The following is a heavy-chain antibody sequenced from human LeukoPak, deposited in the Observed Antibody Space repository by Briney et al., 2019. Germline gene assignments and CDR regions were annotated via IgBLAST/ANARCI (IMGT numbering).Heavy chain of an antibody. V-gene: IGHV1-18*01. Sequence: ASVKVSCKASGYTFTSYGISWVRQAPGQGLEWMGWISAYNGNTNYAQKLQGRVTMTTDTSTSTAYTELRSLRSDDTAVYYCATSLWFGELSLFDYWGQGTLVTVSS. D-gene: IGHD3-10*01. J-gene: IGHJ4*02. CDR2: ISAYNGNT. CDR3: ATSLWFGELSLFDY. CDR1: GYTFTSYG.